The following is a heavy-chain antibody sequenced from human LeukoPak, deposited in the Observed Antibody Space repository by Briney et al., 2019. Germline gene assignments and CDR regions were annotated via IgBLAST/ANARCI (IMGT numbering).Heavy chain of an antibody. CDR1: GFTFSSYG. J-gene: IGHJ6*02. Sequence: PGGSLRLSCAASGFTFSSYGMHWVRQAPGKGLEWVAVISYDGSNKYHADSVKGRFTISRDNSKNTLYLQMNSLRVEDTAIYYCAKDSRYYYYGLDVWGQGTTVTVSS. CDR3: AKDSRYYYYGLDV. CDR2: ISYDGSNK. V-gene: IGHV3-30*18.